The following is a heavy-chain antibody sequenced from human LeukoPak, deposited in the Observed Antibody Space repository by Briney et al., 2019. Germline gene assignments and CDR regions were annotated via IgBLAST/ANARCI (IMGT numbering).Heavy chain of an antibody. V-gene: IGHV3-30-3*01. CDR2: ISYDGSNK. CDR3: ARDQEGLRLFDY. Sequence: GGSLRLSSAASGFIFSSYAVNWVRQAPGKGLEWVAVISYDGSNKHYAESVQGRFSISRDNSKSILYLQMNSLRPEDTAVYYCARDQEGLRLFDYWGEGTLVTVPS. J-gene: IGHJ4*02. D-gene: IGHD5-12*01. CDR1: GFIFSSYA.